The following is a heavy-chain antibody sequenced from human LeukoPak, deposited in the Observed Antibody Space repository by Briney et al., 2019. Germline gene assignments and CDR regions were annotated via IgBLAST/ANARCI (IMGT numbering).Heavy chain of an antibody. CDR1: EYSFTTYW. CDR3: VRPAGGHYDCYMDV. V-gene: IGHV5-51*01. D-gene: IGHD3-16*01. CDR2: VYPGDSDT. J-gene: IGHJ6*03. Sequence: GESLKISCKASEYSFTTYWIGWVRQTPEKGLEWIGVVYPGDSDTRYNPPFQGQVTISADKSINTAFLQWSSLKVSDTAMYYCVRPAGGHYDCYMDVWGKGTAVTVSS.